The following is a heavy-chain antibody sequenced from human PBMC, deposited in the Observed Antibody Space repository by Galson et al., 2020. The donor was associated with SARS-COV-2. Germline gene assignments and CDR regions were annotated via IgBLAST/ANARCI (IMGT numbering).Heavy chain of an antibody. CDR1: GFTFSGYL. CDR2: IKHDASET. J-gene: IGHJ4*02. D-gene: IGHD6-13*01. V-gene: IGHV3-7*05. Sequence: GESPKIYCAASGFTFSGYLMSWPGQSPGKKLEWVANIKHDASETFYVDSVKGRFTISRDNAKNSLYLQMNSLRAEEAAVDYCRTPTRGQQLPVGTFWGQGTLVTVSS. CDR3: RTPTRGQQLPVGTF.